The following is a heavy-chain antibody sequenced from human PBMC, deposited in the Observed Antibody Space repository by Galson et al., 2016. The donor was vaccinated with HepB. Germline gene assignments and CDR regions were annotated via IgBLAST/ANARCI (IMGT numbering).Heavy chain of an antibody. CDR1: GYTFSDYY. Sequence: SVKVSCKASGYTFSDYYMHWVRRAPGQGLEWMGWINPNSGGTNYAQSFQGRVTMTRDTSITTVYMELSRLRSDDTAVYYCARDVPSGMYSLGAFDIWGQGTMVTVSP. J-gene: IGHJ3*02. V-gene: IGHV1-2*02. CDR3: ARDVPSGMYSLGAFDI. D-gene: IGHD1-26*01. CDR2: INPNSGGT.